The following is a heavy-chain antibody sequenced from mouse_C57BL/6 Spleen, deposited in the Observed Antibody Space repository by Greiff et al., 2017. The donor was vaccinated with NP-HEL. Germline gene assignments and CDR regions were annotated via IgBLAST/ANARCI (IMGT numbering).Heavy chain of an antibody. Sequence: DVKLVESGGGLVQPKGSLKLSCAASGFSFNTYAMNWVRQAPGKGLEWVARIRSKSNNYATYYADSVKDRFTISRDDSESMLYLQMNNLKTEDTAMYYCVRQEVTTGFAYWGQGTLVTVSA. CDR3: VRQEVTTGFAY. J-gene: IGHJ3*01. D-gene: IGHD2-2*01. CDR2: IRSKSNNYAT. CDR1: GFSFNTYA. V-gene: IGHV10-1*01.